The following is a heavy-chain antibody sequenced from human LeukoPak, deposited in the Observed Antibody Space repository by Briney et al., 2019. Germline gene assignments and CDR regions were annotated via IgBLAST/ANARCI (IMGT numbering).Heavy chain of an antibody. CDR2: THHSGNT. J-gene: IGHJ4*02. Sequence: SETLSLTCIVSGDSVSGYYWNWIRQPPGKGPEWIGYTHHSGNTLYNPSLKSRVTISVDTSKNQFSLKLSSVTAADTAVYYCARGPAWQWLTYWGQGTLVTVSS. V-gene: IGHV4-59*02. CDR3: ARGPAWQWLTY. CDR1: GDSVSGYY. D-gene: IGHD6-19*01.